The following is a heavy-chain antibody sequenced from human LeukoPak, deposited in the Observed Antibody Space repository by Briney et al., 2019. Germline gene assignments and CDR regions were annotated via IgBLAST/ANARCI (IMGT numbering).Heavy chain of an antibody. D-gene: IGHD1-26*01. CDR2: INWNGGST. V-gene: IGHV3-20*04. Sequence: GFLRLSCAASGFTFDDYGMSWVRQAPGKGLEWVSGINWNGGSTGYADSVKGRFTISRDNAKNSLYLQMNSLRAEDTAVYYCARDPYSGSYGNYYYYFMDVWGKGTTVTISS. CDR1: GFTFDDYG. J-gene: IGHJ6*03. CDR3: ARDPYSGSYGNYYYYFMDV.